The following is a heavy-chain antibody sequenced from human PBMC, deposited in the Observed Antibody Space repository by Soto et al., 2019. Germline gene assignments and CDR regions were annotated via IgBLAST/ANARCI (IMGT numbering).Heavy chain of an antibody. V-gene: IGHV3-23*01. CDR3: AKDLSMGVHIVVVTAFDY. D-gene: IGHD2-21*02. Sequence: EVQLLESGGGLVQPGGSLRLSCAASGFTFSSYAMSWVRQAPGKGQEWVSAISGSGGSTYYADSVKGRFTISRDNSKNTLYLQMNSLRAEDTAVYYCAKDLSMGVHIVVVTAFDYWGQGTLVTVSS. J-gene: IGHJ4*02. CDR1: GFTFSSYA. CDR2: ISGSGGST.